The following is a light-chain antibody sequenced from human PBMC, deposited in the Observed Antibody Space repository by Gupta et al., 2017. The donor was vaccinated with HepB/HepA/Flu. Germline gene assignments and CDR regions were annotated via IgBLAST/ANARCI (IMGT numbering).Light chain of an antibody. CDR1: SSDVGGYNY. CDR2: DVS. CDR3: SSYTRSSTLVV. V-gene: IGLV2-14*01. Sequence: QSALTQPASVSGSPGPSITISCTGTSSDVGGYNYVYWYQQHPGQAPKLMIYDVSNRPSGVSYRFSGSKSGNTASLTITGLQAEDEADYYCSSYTRSSTLVVFGGGTKLTVL. J-gene: IGLJ2*01.